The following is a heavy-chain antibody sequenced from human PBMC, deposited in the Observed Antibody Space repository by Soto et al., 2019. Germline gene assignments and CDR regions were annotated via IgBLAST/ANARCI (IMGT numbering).Heavy chain of an antibody. Sequence: ASVKVTCKASGYTFTGYYMHWVRQAPGQGLEWMGWINPNSGGTNYAQKFQGWVTMTRDTSISTAYMELSRLRSDDTAVYYCARGNPGIAVAGRPEVEYYYGMDVWG. CDR2: INPNSGGT. D-gene: IGHD6-19*01. V-gene: IGHV1-2*04. CDR3: ARGNPGIAVAGRPEVEYYYGMDV. CDR1: GYTFTGYY. J-gene: IGHJ6*02.